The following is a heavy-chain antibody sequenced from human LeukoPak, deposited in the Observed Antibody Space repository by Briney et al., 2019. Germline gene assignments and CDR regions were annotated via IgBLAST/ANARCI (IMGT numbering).Heavy chain of an antibody. CDR3: ARGHGDFDY. CDR2: IYHSGST. CDR1: GGSISSGGYS. J-gene: IGHJ4*02. Sequence: PSQTLSLTCAVSGGSISSGGYSWSWIRQPPGKGLEWIGYIYHSGSTYYNPSLKSRVTISVDRSKNQFSLNLSSVTAADTAVYYCARGHGDFDYWGQGTLVTVSS. V-gene: IGHV4-30-2*01. D-gene: IGHD4-17*01.